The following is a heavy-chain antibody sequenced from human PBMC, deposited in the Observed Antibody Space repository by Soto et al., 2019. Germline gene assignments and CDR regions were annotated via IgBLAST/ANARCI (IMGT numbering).Heavy chain of an antibody. CDR2: IYYSGST. D-gene: IGHD2-2*03. J-gene: IGHJ4*02. Sequence: SETLSLTCTVSGGSISSGGYYWSWIRQHPGKGLEWIGYIYYSGSTYYNPSLKSRVTISVDTSKNQFSLKLSSVTAADTAVYFCASMGVAPGYYYFDYWGQGTLVTVSS. CDR1: GGSISSGGYY. CDR3: ASMGVAPGYYYFDY. V-gene: IGHV4-31*03.